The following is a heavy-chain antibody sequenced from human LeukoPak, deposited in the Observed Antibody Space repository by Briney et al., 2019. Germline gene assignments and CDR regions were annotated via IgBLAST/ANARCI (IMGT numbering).Heavy chain of an antibody. CDR1: GGSISSYY. V-gene: IGHV4-4*07. CDR3: ASSYSSSSLDY. J-gene: IGHJ4*02. CDR2: IYTSGST. Sequence: PSETLSLTCTVSGGSISSYYWSWIRQPAGKGLEWIGRIYTSGSTNYNPSLKCRVTMSVDTSKNQFSLKLSSVTAADTAVYYCASSYSSSSLDYWGQGTLVTVSS. D-gene: IGHD6-6*01.